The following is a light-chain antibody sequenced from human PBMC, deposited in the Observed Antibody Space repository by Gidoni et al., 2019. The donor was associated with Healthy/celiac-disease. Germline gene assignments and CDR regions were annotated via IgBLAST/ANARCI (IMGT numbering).Light chain of an antibody. V-gene: IGLV2-14*01. CDR3: SSYTSSSTYV. Sequence: QSSLTQPASVSWSPGQSLTISCTGTSSYVGGYNYVSWYQQHPGKAPKLMIYEVSNRPSGVSNRFSGSKSGNTASLTISGLQAEDEADYYCSSYTSSSTYVFGTGTKITVL. J-gene: IGLJ1*01. CDR1: SSYVGGYNY. CDR2: EVS.